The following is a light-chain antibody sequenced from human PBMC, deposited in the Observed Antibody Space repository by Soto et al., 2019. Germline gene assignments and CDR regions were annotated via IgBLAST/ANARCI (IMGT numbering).Light chain of an antibody. J-gene: IGLJ3*02. V-gene: IGLV2-23*01. Sequence: QSALTQPASVSGSPGQSITLSCTRASSGVENYNLVSWYKHHPGKAPKLIIYEGSQRPSGVSDRFSGSKSGNTASLTISGLQAEDEADYYCSSYAGGVVFGGGTKLTVL. CDR2: EGS. CDR3: SSYAGGVV. CDR1: SSGVENYNL.